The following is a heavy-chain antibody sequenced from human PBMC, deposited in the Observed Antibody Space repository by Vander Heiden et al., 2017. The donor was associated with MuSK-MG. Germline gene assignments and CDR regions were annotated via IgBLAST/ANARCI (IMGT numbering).Heavy chain of an antibody. Sequence: DVQLVEFGGGLVQPGRSLRLSCAACGFTFDNYAMHWGRQGPGKGLGWVPGISWNSGSIGYADSVKGRFTSSRDNAKNSLYLQMNSLRADDTALYYCAKGGRGYDYGGNWFDPWGQGTLVTVSS. V-gene: IGHV3-9*01. J-gene: IGHJ5*02. CDR2: ISWNSGSI. D-gene: IGHD5-12*01. CDR3: AKGGRGYDYGGNWFDP. CDR1: GFTFDNYA.